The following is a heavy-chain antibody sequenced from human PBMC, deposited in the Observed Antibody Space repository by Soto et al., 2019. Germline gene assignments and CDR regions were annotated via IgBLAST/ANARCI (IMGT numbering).Heavy chain of an antibody. V-gene: IGHV3-74*01. CDR2: INSDGSST. Sequence: EVQLVESGGGLVQPGGSLRLSCAASGFTFSSYWMHWVRQAPGKGLVWVSRINSDGSSTSYADSVKGRFTISRDNAKNTLYLQMNSLRAEDTAVYYCARYLDILTGYYRLWGGMDVWGQGTTVTVSS. CDR1: GFTFSSYW. CDR3: ARYLDILTGYYRLWGGMDV. J-gene: IGHJ6*02. D-gene: IGHD3-9*01.